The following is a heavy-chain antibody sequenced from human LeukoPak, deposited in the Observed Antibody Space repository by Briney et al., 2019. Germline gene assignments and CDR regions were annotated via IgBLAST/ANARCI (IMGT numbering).Heavy chain of an antibody. Sequence: TSETLSLTCAVYGGSFSGYYWSWIRQPPGKGLEWIGEINHSGSTNYNPSLKSRVTISVDTSKNQFSLKLSSVTAADTAVYYCARGRLTTYSSSSYYFDYWGQGTLVTVSS. V-gene: IGHV4-34*01. D-gene: IGHD6-13*01. J-gene: IGHJ4*02. CDR1: GGSFSGYY. CDR2: INHSGST. CDR3: ARGRLTTYSSSSYYFDY.